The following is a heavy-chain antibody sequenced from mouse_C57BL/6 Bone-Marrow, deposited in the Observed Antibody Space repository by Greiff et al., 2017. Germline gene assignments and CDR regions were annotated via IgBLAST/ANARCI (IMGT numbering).Heavy chain of an antibody. CDR1: GYTFTSYW. V-gene: IGHV1-74*01. Sequence: QVQLKQPGAELVKPGASVKVSCKASGYTFTSYWMHWVKQRPGQGLEWIGRIHPSDSDTNYNQKFKGKATLTVDKSSSTAYMQLSSLTSEDSAVYYCAILLFLFTTVDYYAMDYWGQGTSVTVSS. J-gene: IGHJ4*01. D-gene: IGHD1-1*01. CDR2: IHPSDSDT. CDR3: AILLFLFTTVDYYAMDY.